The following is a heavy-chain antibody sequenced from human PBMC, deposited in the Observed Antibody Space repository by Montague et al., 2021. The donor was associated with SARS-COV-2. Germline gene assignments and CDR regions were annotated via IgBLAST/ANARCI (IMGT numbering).Heavy chain of an antibody. CDR1: GFTFGDYA. J-gene: IGHJ4*02. D-gene: IGHD6-19*01. CDR3: AKALYSGGFFFESGSDF. CDR2: ISGDGATA. Sequence: SLRLSCAASGFTFGDYAINWVRQAPGKGLEWVASISGDGATAYYAESVLGRFAISRDNSKNSVLLQMDSLRVKDAAVYYCAKALYSGGFFFESGSDFWGQGTLVTVSS. V-gene: IGHV3-23*01.